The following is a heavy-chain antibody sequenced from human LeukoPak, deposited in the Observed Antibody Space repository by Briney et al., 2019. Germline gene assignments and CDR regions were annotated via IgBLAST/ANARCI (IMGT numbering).Heavy chain of an antibody. D-gene: IGHD3-10*01. V-gene: IGHV1-18*04. Sequence: ASVKASCKASGYTFTGYYMHWARQAPGQGLEWMGWTSAYNGNTNYAKKLQGRVTMTTDTSTSTAYMELRSLRSDDTAVYYCARALVVRGYHYFGYWVQGTLATVSS. J-gene: IGHJ4*02. CDR1: GYTFTGYY. CDR3: ARALVVRGYHYFGY. CDR2: TSAYNGNT.